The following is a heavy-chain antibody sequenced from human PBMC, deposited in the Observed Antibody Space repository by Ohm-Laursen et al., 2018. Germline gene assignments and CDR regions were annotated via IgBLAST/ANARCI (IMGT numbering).Heavy chain of an antibody. CDR3: ARQEGYCSSTSCYEVWFDP. CDR2: IYYRGTT. V-gene: IGHV4-59*08. Sequence: SETLSLTCTVSGASISSEYWTWIRQPPGKGLEWIGYIYYRGTTNYNPSLKSRVTISVDTSKNQFSLKLSSVTAADTAVYYCARQEGYCSSTSCYEVWFDPWGQGTLVTVSS. D-gene: IGHD2-2*01. CDR1: GASISSEY. J-gene: IGHJ5*02.